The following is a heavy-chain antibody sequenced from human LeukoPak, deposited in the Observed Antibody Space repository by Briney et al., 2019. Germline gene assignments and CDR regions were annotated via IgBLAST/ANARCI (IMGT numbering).Heavy chain of an antibody. Sequence: GGSLRLSCVTSGFTFSSYAFHWVRQAPGKGLEWVATMSFDVNNKNYADSVRGRFTISRDNSKNTLYLQMNSLGAEDTAVYSCARGYCTSSSCYNDYWGQGTLVTVSS. CDR2: MSFDVNNK. CDR3: ARGYCTSSSCYNDY. CDR1: GFTFSSYA. V-gene: IGHV3-30*04. D-gene: IGHD2-2*02. J-gene: IGHJ4*02.